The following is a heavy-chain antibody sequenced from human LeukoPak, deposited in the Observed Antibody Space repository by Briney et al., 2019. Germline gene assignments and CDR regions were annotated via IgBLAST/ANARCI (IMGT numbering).Heavy chain of an antibody. CDR3: AKDLGYSQGHGFGH. V-gene: IGHV3-23*01. CDR2: ISGSGGST. Sequence: GGSLRLSCAASGFTFSSYAMSWVRQAPGKGLEWVSAISGSGGSTYYADSVKGRFTISRDNSKNTLYLQMNGLRVEDTAVYYCAKDLGYSQGHGFGHWGQGTPVTVSS. D-gene: IGHD5-18*01. J-gene: IGHJ5*02. CDR1: GFTFSSYA.